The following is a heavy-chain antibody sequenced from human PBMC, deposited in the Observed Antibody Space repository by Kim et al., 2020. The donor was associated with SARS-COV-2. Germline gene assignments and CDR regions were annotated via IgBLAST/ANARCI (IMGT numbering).Heavy chain of an antibody. V-gene: IGHV3-23*01. CDR3: VKRTPYYFVD. D-gene: IGHD2-15*01. CDR1: GFTLSSYG. J-gene: IGHJ4*02. CDR2: IGSGGGT. Sequence: GGSLRLSCAASGFTLSSYGMSWVRQAPGKGLEWVSTIGSGGGTYYADSVKGRFTISRDTSKNTQYLQMNTLRVEDTAVYYCVKRTPYYFVDWGQGVLVTVSS.